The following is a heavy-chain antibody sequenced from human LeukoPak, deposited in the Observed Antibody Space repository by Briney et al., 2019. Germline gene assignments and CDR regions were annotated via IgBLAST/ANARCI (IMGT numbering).Heavy chain of an antibody. CDR1: GYTFIRFW. J-gene: IGHJ4*02. Sequence: ESLKISCKGSGYTFIRFWIGWVRQKPRKGLEWMGIIYPGDSDTRYSPSFQGQVTISADKSISTAYLQWSTLKASDTAVYYCARRDSGYFDYWGQGTLVTVSS. CDR3: ARRDSGYFDY. V-gene: IGHV5-51*01. D-gene: IGHD1-1*01. CDR2: IYPGDSDT.